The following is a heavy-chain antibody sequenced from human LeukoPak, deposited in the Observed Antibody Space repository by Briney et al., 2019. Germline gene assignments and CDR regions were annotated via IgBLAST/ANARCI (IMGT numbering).Heavy chain of an antibody. CDR1: GFTFSSYD. J-gene: IGHJ1*01. V-gene: IGHV3-30*03. CDR3: ARIPIVTITSGGY. D-gene: IGHD5-12*01. CDR2: TSYDRFNQ. Sequence: PGGSLRLSCAATGFTFSSYDMHWVRQAPGKGLEWVAVTSYDRFNQYYGDSVKGRFTISRDNSKNTLYLQLNSLRAEDTAMYYCARIPIVTITSGGYWGQGTLVTVSS.